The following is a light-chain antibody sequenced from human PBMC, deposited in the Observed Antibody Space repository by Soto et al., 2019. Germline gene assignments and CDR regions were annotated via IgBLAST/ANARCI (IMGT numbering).Light chain of an antibody. J-gene: IGLJ2*01. CDR3: SSYTIISTLAGV. CDR2: EVS. CDR1: SSDVGTFNY. Sequence: QSALTQPASVSGSPGQSITISCTGTSSDVGTFNYVSWYQQYPGKAPKLMIYEVSNRPSGVSYRFSGSKSGNTASLTISGLQPEDEADYYCSSYTIISTLAGVFGGGTKLTVL. V-gene: IGLV2-14*01.